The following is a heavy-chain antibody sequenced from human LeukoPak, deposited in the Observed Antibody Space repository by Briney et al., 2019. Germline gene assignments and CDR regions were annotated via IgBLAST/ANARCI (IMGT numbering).Heavy chain of an antibody. CDR3: ARAYDSSGYTPPADY. CDR1: GFTFSSYA. V-gene: IGHV3-23*01. J-gene: IGHJ4*02. Sequence: GGSLRLSCAASGFTFSSYAMSWVRQAPGKGLEWVSAISGSGGSTYYADSVKGRFTISRDNAKNSLYLQMNSLRAEATAVYYCARAYDSSGYTPPADYWGQGTLVTVSS. CDR2: ISGSGGST. D-gene: IGHD3-22*01.